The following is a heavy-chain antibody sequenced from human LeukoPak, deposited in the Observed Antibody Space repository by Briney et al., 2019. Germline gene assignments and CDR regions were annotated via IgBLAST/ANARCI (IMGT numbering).Heavy chain of an antibody. CDR3: GREAGCGGYCFGWFDP. J-gene: IGHJ5*02. CDR2: IIPIFGTP. CDR1: GGTFSSYA. Sequence: ASVKVSCKASGGTFSSYAISWVRQAPGQGLEWMGGIIPIFGTPNYAQNFQGRVTITTDESTSTASMELSSLRPGDTAVYYCGREAGCGGYCFGWFDPWGQGTLVTVSS. V-gene: IGHV1-69*05. D-gene: IGHD2-21*02.